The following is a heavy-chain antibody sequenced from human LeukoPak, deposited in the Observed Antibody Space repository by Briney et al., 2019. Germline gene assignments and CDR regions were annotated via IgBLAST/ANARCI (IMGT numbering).Heavy chain of an antibody. V-gene: IGHV5-10-1*01. CDR2: IDPSDSYT. Sequence: GESLKISCEGSGYSFTSYWITWVRQMPGKGLEWMGRIDPSDSYTDYSPSFQGHVTMSADKSISTAYLQWSSLKVSDTAIYYCARLSRQQYAFGIWGQGTMLTVSS. D-gene: IGHD5-24*01. CDR1: GYSFTSYW. CDR3: ARLSRQQYAFGI. J-gene: IGHJ3*02.